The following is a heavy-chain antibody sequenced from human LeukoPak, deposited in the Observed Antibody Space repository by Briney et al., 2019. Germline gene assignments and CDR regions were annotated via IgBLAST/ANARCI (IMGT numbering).Heavy chain of an antibody. J-gene: IGHJ4*02. Sequence: ASVKVSCKASGYTFIGYYMHWVRQAPGQGLEWMGIINPSGGSTSYAQKFQGRVTMTRDTSTSTVYMELSSLRSEDTAVYYCARDGVSYCGGDCYSGLNFDYWGQGTLVTVSS. CDR1: GYTFIGYY. D-gene: IGHD2-21*02. CDR3: ARDGVSYCGGDCYSGLNFDY. CDR2: INPSGGST. V-gene: IGHV1-46*01.